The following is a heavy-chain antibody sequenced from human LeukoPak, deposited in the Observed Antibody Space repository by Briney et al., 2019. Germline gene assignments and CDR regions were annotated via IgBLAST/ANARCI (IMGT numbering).Heavy chain of an antibody. CDR1: GFTVSSNY. D-gene: IGHD5-18*01. CDR2: IYSGGST. CDR3: AREGGGYSYDY. Sequence: GGSLRLSCAASGFTVSSNYMSWVRQAPGKGLEWVSVIYSGGSTYYADSVKGRSTISRDNSKNTLYLQMNSLRAEDTAVYYCAREGGGYSYDYWGQGTLVTVSS. J-gene: IGHJ4*02. V-gene: IGHV3-53*01.